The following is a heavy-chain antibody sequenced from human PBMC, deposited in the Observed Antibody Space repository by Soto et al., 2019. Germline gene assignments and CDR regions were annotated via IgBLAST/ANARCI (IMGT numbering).Heavy chain of an antibody. D-gene: IGHD1-1*01. CDR2: IKSRTDGGTA. J-gene: IGHJ4*02. CDR3: TTNRYN. V-gene: IGHV3-15*01. CDR1: GFTFNNAW. Sequence: EVRLVESGGDLVEPGGSLRLSCAASGFTFNNAWMSWVRQAPGKGLEWVGRIKSRTDGGTADYAAPVKGRFTISRDDSKNTLFLKMNSLKTEDTAMYYCTTNRYNWGQGTLVTVSS.